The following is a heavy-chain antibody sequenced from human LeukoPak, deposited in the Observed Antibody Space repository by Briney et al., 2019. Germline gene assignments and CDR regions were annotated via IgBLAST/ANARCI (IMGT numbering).Heavy chain of an antibody. V-gene: IGHV1-18*01. J-gene: IGHJ4*02. CDR2: INAYNGNT. D-gene: IGHD3-10*01. CDR3: ARDSVDGSGTYYNDSPDY. Sequence: ASVKVSCKASGYTFTSYGISWVRQAPGQGLEWMGWINAYNGNTNYAQKLQGRVTMTTDTSTSTAYMELRSLRSDDTAVYYCARDSVDGSGTYYNDSPDYWGQGTLVTVSS. CDR1: GYTFTSYG.